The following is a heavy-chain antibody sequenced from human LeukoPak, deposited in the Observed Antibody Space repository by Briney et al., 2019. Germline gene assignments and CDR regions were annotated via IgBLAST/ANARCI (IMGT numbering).Heavy chain of an antibody. CDR2: IYPGDSDT. D-gene: IGHD2-21*01. Sequence: GESLKISCKGSGYSFSRFWIAWVRQMPGKGLEWMGIIYPGDSDTRYSPSFQGQVTISADKSISTAYLQWSSLKASDTAMYYCARGKFVDFDYWGRGTLVTVSS. V-gene: IGHV5-51*01. J-gene: IGHJ4*02. CDR1: GYSFSRFW. CDR3: ARGKFVDFDY.